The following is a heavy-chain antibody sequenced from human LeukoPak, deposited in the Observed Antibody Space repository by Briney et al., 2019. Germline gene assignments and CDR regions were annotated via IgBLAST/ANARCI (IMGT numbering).Heavy chain of an antibody. CDR3: ARVFDSSGPIFDY. D-gene: IGHD3-22*01. CDR2: INHSGST. V-gene: IGHV4-34*01. CDR1: GGSFSGYY. Sequence: SETLSLTCAVYGGSFSGYYWSWIRQPPGKGLEWIGEINHSGSTNYNPSLKSRVTISVDTSKNQFSLKLSSVTAADTAVYYCARVFDSSGPIFDYWGQGTLVTVSS. J-gene: IGHJ4*02.